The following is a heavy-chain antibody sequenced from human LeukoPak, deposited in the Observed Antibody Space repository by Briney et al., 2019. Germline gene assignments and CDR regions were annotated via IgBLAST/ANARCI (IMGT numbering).Heavy chain of an antibody. CDR2: IYSGGRT. Sequence: GRTLRLSCAACGFTESSYYMSWVRQAPGRGLEWVSVIYSGGRTYFADSVKGQFTISRDNSKNTLYLQMNSLRAEDTAVYYCARDSGWGAFDIWGQGTMATVSS. CDR1: GFTESSYY. J-gene: IGHJ3*02. CDR3: ARDSGWGAFDI. D-gene: IGHD6-19*01. V-gene: IGHV3-53*01.